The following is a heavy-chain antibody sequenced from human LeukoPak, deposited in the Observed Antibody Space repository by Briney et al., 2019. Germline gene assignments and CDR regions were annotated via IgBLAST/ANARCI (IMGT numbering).Heavy chain of an antibody. CDR3: ARASGGSSFDY. J-gene: IGHJ4*02. V-gene: IGHV1-2*06. Sequence: ASVKVSCKASGYTFTSYDINWVRQAPGQGLEWMGRINPNSGGTNYAQKFQGRVTMTRDTSISTAYMELSRLRSDDTAVYYCARASGGSSFDYWGQGTLVTVSS. D-gene: IGHD2-15*01. CDR2: INPNSGGT. CDR1: GYTFTSYD.